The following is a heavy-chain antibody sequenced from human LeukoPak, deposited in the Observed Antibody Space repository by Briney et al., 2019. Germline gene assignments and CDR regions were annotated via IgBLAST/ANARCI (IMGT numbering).Heavy chain of an antibody. V-gene: IGHV4-39*01. Sequence: MASETLSLTCTVSGGSISSSTYHWGWIRQPPGKGLEWIGSIYYSGNTHYNPSLKSRVTISVDTSKNQFSVKLSSVTAADTAVYYCARHSSPHAGSSSWYDFWGQGTLVTVSS. CDR2: IYYSGNT. J-gene: IGHJ5*01. CDR1: GGSISSSTYH. D-gene: IGHD2-15*01. CDR3: ARHSSPHAGSSSWYDF.